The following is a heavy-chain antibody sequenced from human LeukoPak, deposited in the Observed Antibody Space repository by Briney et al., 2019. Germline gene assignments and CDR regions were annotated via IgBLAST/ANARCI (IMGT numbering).Heavy chain of an antibody. J-gene: IGHJ4*02. CDR1: GFTFSSYA. V-gene: IGHV3-23*01. CDR2: ISGSGGST. CDR3: AKVCRGYSYGSYYFDY. D-gene: IGHD5-18*01. Sequence: PGGSLRLSCAASGFTFSSYAMSWVRRAPGKGLEWVSAISGSGGSTYYADSVKGRFTISRDNSKNTLYLQMNSLRAEDTAVYYCAKVCRGYSYGSYYFDYWGQGTLVTVSS.